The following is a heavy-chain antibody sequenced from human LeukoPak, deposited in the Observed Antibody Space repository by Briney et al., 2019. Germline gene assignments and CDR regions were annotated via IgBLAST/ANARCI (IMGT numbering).Heavy chain of an antibody. CDR2: ISGSGGST. Sequence: GGSLRLSCAASGFTFSSYGMHWVRQAPGKGLEWVSAISGSGGSTYYADSVKGRFTISRDNSKNTLYLQMNSLRAEDTAVYYCAKMGSRSSDQYFQHWGQGTLVTVSS. CDR1: GFTFSSYG. V-gene: IGHV3-23*01. J-gene: IGHJ1*01. D-gene: IGHD6-13*01. CDR3: AKMGSRSSDQYFQH.